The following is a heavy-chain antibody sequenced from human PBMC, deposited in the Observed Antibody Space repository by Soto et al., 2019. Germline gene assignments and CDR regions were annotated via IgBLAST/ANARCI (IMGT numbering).Heavy chain of an antibody. J-gene: IGHJ6*02. V-gene: IGHV3-23*01. CDR2: ISGSGGST. Sequence: PGGSLRLSCAASGFTFSSYSMNWVRQAPGKGLEWVSAISGSGGSTYYADSVKGRFTISRDNSKNTLYLQMNSLRAEDTAVYYCAKDHDIVATIFVLYYYYYGMDVWGQGTTVTVSS. CDR1: GFTFSSYS. CDR3: AKDHDIVATIFVLYYYYYGMDV. D-gene: IGHD5-12*01.